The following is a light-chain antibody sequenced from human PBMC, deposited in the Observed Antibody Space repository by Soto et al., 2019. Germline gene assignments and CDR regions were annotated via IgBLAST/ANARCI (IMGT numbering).Light chain of an antibody. Sequence: DIQMTQSPSTLSASVGDRVTITCRASQSISDSLAWYQQKSGKAPKLLIYEASNLKSGVPSRFSGSGSGTEYTLTISSLQPYDFASYYCQQYNGYWTFGQGTKVEIK. CDR1: QSISDS. J-gene: IGKJ1*01. V-gene: IGKV1-5*03. CDR2: EAS. CDR3: QQYNGYWT.